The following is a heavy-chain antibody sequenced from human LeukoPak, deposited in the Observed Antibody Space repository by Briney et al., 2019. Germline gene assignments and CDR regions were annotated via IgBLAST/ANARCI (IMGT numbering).Heavy chain of an antibody. Sequence: VASVKVSCKASGGTFSSYAISWVRQAPGQGLEWMGGIIPIFGTANYAQKFQGRVTITADESTSTAYMELSSLRSEDTAVYYCARDLDGCDSSDWGDGYWGQGTLVTVSS. J-gene: IGHJ4*02. D-gene: IGHD5-12*01. V-gene: IGHV1-69*13. CDR3: ARDLDGCDSSDWGDGY. CDR1: GGTFSSYA. CDR2: IIPIFGTA.